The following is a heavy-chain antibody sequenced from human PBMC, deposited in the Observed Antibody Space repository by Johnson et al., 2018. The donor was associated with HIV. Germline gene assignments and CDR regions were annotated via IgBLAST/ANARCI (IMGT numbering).Heavy chain of an antibody. CDR3: AKGVRQWSPSDAFDI. CDR1: GFTFSNAW. Sequence: VQLVESGGGLVQPGGSLRLSCAASGFTFSNAWMSWVRQAPGKGLEWVGRIKSKTDGGTTDYAAPVKGRFTISRDNSKNTLYLQMDSLRAEDTAVYYCAKGVRQWSPSDAFDIWGQGTMVTVAS. D-gene: IGHD6-19*01. J-gene: IGHJ3*02. V-gene: IGHV3-15*01. CDR2: IKSKTDGGTT.